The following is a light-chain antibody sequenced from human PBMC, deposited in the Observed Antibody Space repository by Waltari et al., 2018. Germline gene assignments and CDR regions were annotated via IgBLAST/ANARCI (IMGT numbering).Light chain of an antibody. CDR3: QQSYSTPYT. Sequence: DIQMTQSPSSLSESVGARVTITFRASQSISSYLNWYQQKPGKAPKLLTYAASSLQSGVPSGFSGSGSGTDFTLTISSLQPEDFATYYCQQSYSTPYTFGQGTKLEIK. CDR1: QSISSY. CDR2: AAS. J-gene: IGKJ2*01. V-gene: IGKV1-39*01.